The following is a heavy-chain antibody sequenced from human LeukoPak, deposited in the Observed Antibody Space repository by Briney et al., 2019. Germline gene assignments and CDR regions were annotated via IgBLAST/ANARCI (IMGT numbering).Heavy chain of an antibody. Sequence: GGSLRLSCAASGFTFSSYAMSWVRQAPGKGLEWVSAISGSGGSTYYADSVKGRFTISRDNSKNTLYLQMNSLRAEDTAVYYCARRYCSSTSCAGGSFDYWGQGTLVTVSS. J-gene: IGHJ4*02. CDR3: ARRYCSSTSCAGGSFDY. D-gene: IGHD2-2*01. V-gene: IGHV3-23*01. CDR2: ISGSGGST. CDR1: GFTFSSYA.